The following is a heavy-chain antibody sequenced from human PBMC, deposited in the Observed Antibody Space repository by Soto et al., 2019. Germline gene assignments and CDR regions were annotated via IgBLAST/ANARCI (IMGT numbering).Heavy chain of an antibody. J-gene: IGHJ6*02. V-gene: IGHV3-48*02. CDR3: ARDGRARSAYSSDYYYFSGMDV. D-gene: IGHD3-3*01. CDR2: IRTSTSTI. CDR1: GFIFSTYS. Sequence: EVQLVESGGGMVQPGGSLRLSCAASGFIFSTYSMNWVRQAPGKGLEWVSYIRTSTSTIYYADSVKGRFTISRDNAKNSRDLQMISRRDEGTAVYFCARDGRARSAYSSDYYYFSGMDVWGQGTTVTVSS.